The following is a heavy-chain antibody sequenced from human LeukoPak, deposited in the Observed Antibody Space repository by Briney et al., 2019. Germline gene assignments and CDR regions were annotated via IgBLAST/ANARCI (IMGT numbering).Heavy chain of an antibody. D-gene: IGHD6-19*01. J-gene: IGHJ4*02. CDR2: IYYSGST. CDR1: GVSISSDSYY. V-gene: IGHV4-39*01. CDR3: ASLAVAGLSEGY. Sequence: SETLSLTCTVSGVSISSDSYYWAWIRQPPGKGLEWIASIYYSGSTYYNPSLKSRVTISVDTSKNQFSLKLSSVTAADTAVYYCASLAVAGLSEGYWGQGTLVIVSS.